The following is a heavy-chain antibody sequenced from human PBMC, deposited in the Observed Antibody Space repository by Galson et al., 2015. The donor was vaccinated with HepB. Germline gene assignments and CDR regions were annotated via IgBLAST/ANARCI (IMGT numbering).Heavy chain of an antibody. Sequence: SVKVSCKASGYSFSNYGLSWIRQAPGPGLEWLGWFSGYDGSTNYAQKFQGRVTMTADASTGTAYLELRNLRSDDTAVYYCARDSRLELRLNNYFSYGMDVWCQGGAVTVSS. J-gene: IGHJ6*02. CDR3: ARDSRLELRLNNYFSYGMDV. CDR2: FSGYDGST. V-gene: IGHV1-18*01. D-gene: IGHD1-7*01. CDR1: GYSFSNYG.